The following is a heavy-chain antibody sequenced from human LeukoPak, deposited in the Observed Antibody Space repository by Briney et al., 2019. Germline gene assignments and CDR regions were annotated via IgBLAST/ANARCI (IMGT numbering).Heavy chain of an antibody. CDR1: GYTFTGYY. V-gene: IGHV1-2*06. Sequence: ASVKVSCKASGYTFTGYYMHWVRQAPGQGLEWMGRINPNSGGTNYAQKFQGRVTMTRDTSISTAYMELSRLRSDDTAVYYCARAGYSSGWYGSSFDYWGQGTLVTASS. CDR3: ARAGYSSGWYGSSFDY. J-gene: IGHJ4*02. CDR2: INPNSGGT. D-gene: IGHD6-19*01.